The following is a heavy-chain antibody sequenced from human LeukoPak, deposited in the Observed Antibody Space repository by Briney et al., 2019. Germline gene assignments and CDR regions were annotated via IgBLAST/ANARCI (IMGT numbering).Heavy chain of an antibody. D-gene: IGHD2-15*01. CDR3: ARDREVVAFDI. J-gene: IGHJ3*02. CDR2: IYSGGST. Sequence: GGSLRLSCAASGFTFSSNYMSWVRQAPEKGLEWVSVIYSGGSTYYADSVKGRFTISRDNSKNTLYLQMNSLGAEDTAVYYCARDREVVAFDIWGQGTMVTVSS. V-gene: IGHV3-66*01. CDR1: GFTFSSNY.